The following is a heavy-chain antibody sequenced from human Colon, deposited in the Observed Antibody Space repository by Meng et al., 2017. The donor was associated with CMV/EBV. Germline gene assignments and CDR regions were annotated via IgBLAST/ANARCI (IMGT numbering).Heavy chain of an antibody. CDR1: GGSFSGYY. D-gene: IGHD3-22*01. V-gene: IGHV4-34*01. CDR3: ASPYYYDSSGYNN. Sequence: QGRVRHGAGGLLKPSEPLSLTCAVYGGSFSGYYWSWIRQPPGKGLEWIGEINHSGSTNYNPSLKSRVTISVDTSKNQFSLKLSSVTAADTAVYYCASPYYYDSSGYNNWGQGTLVTVSS. J-gene: IGHJ4*02. CDR2: INHSGST.